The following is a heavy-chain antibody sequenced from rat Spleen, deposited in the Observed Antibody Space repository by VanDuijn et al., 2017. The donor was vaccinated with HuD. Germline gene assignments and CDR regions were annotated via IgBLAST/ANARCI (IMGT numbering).Heavy chain of an antibody. CDR2: VWSGGRT. CDR3: TSPFRWFAY. V-gene: IGHV2-1*01. J-gene: IGHJ3*01. CDR1: GFSLTSYN. Sequence: QVQLKESGPGLVQPSQTLSLTCTVAGFSLTSYNVDWVRQPPGEGLEWMGVVWSGGRTAYTSTLRSRLSITRDTSKSQVFLKMNSLQTEDTAIYFCTSPFRWFAYWGQGTLVTVSS.